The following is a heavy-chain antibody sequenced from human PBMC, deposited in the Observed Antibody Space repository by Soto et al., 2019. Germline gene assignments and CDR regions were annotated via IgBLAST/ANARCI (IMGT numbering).Heavy chain of an antibody. Sequence: EVQLLESGGGLVQPGGPLRLSCEASGFTFSKYDMTWVRQAPGKGLDWVSTISGSGASTYYADSVKGRFTISRENSKNTVYLQMNSLRVEDTAVYYCANRNYYAKSGYTYPYFDFWGQGSLVTVSS. CDR2: ISGSGAST. V-gene: IGHV3-23*01. CDR3: ANRNYYAKSGYTYPYFDF. J-gene: IGHJ4*02. D-gene: IGHD3-22*01. CDR1: GFTFSKYD.